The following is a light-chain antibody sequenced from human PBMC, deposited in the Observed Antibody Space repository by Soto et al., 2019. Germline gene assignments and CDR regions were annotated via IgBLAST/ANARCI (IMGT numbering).Light chain of an antibody. CDR3: QQYYITPPTT. Sequence: DIVMTQSPDSLPVSLGERATINCKSSQSVLYSSNNKNYLAWYQQKPGQPPKLLIYWASTRESGVPDRFSGSGSGTDFTLTISSLQAEDVAVYYCQQYYITPPTTFGGGTKVEIK. V-gene: IGKV4-1*01. CDR1: QSVLYSSNNKNY. J-gene: IGKJ4*01. CDR2: WAS.